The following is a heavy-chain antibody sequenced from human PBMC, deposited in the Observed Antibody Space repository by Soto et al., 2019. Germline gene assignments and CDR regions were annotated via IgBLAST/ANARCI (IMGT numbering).Heavy chain of an antibody. CDR1: GFSLSTNRVG. D-gene: IGHD3-10*01. Sequence: QITLKESGPTLVKPTQTLTLTCTFSGFSLSTNRVGVGWIRQPPGKALEWLALIYWDDDKRYSPSLKSRLTITKDTAKHQVVLTMTNMDPVDTATYYCAHLTYASGSNTGWFDPWGQGTLVTVSS. J-gene: IGHJ5*02. CDR2: IYWDDDK. CDR3: AHLTYASGSNTGWFDP. V-gene: IGHV2-5*02.